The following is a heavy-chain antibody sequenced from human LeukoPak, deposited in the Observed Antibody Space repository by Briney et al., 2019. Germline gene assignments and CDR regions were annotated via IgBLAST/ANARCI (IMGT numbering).Heavy chain of an antibody. V-gene: IGHV3-11*01. D-gene: IGHD2-21*01. CDR1: GFTISDYY. J-gene: IGHJ6*02. CDR3: ARDNQFLFPINGMDV. CDR2: ISSSGNTI. Sequence: GGSLRLSCAASGFTISDYYMSWISQAQGKGLEWVSYISSSGNTIYYADSVKGRFTISRDNAKNSLSLQMNSLRAEDTAVYYCARDNQFLFPINGMDVWGQGTTLTVSS.